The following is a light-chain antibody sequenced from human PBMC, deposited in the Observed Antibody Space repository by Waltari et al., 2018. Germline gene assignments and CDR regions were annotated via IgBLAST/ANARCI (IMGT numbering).Light chain of an antibody. CDR2: GAS. J-gene: IGKJ4*01. CDR1: QSVDNS. Sequence: EVVMTQSPGTLSLSPGETATLSCRASQSVDNSLAWYQQKIGQAPSLLIYGASNRAADIPGRFRGSGSGTDFTLSISSLEPEDLAVYYCHQGYSWPFTFGGGTKVQIK. CDR3: HQGYSWPFT. V-gene: IGKV3-11*01.